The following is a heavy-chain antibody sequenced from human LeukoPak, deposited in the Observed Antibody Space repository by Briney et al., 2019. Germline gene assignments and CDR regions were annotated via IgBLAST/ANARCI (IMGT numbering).Heavy chain of an antibody. CDR2: MFYTGNT. CDR1: GGSISSGSYS. V-gene: IGHV4-30-4*07. D-gene: IGHD6-19*01. Sequence: SETLSLTCGVSGGSISSGSYSWSWIRQPPGKGLEWIGYMFYTGNTYYNPSLKSRVTISVDTSKNQFSLKVSSVTAADTAVYYCARDGWYSSGWHYYYYYMDVWGKGTTVTISS. J-gene: IGHJ6*03. CDR3: ARDGWYSSGWHYYYYYMDV.